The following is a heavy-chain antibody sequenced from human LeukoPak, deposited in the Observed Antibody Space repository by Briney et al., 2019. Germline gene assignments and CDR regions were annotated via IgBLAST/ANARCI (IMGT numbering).Heavy chain of an antibody. CDR1: RITFSNYA. CDR3: ARGSVVDESGSYYRWFDL. J-gene: IGHJ5*01. V-gene: IGHV3-23*01. CDR2: ISGSGGGT. Sequence: QTGGSLRLSCAASRITFSNYAMTWVRQAPGKGLEWVAGISGSGGGTYYGDSVRGRFTVSRDNRENSLYLHLNSLGVEDTAVYYCARGSVVDESGSYYRWFDLWGQGSLVTVS. D-gene: IGHD3-10*01.